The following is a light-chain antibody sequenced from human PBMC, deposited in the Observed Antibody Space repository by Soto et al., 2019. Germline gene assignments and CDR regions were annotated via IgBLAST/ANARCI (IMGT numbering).Light chain of an antibody. J-gene: IGKJ1*01. Sequence: DIQITQSPSSLSASVGDRVIITCRASQSISNHLNWYQQKPGKDPKLLIFAASSLQSGVPSRFSGSRSGPDFTLTIRSLQPEEFATYDCQQRYSSPPTFGQGTKVEI. V-gene: IGKV1-39*01. CDR1: QSISNH. CDR3: QQRYSSPPT. CDR2: AAS.